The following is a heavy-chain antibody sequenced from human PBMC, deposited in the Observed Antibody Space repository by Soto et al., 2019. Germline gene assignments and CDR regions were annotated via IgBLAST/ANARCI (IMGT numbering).Heavy chain of an antibody. CDR3: ASWDTATPLGYYYGMDV. Sequence: QVQLVQSGAEVKKPGSSVKVSCKASGGTFSSYAISWVRQAPGQGLEWMGGIIPIFGTANYAQKFQGRVTITADESTRTAYMELSSLSSEDTAVYYCASWDTATPLGYYYGMDVWGQGTTLTVSS. D-gene: IGHD5-18*01. J-gene: IGHJ6*02. V-gene: IGHV1-69*12. CDR2: IIPIFGTA. CDR1: GGTFSSYA.